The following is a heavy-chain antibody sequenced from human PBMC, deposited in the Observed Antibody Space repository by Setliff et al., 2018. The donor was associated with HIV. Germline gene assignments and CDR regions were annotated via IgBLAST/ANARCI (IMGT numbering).Heavy chain of an antibody. CDR2: IYYSGST. D-gene: IGHD3-22*01. J-gene: IGHJ6*03. CDR1: GGSISSSY. V-gene: IGHV4-59*01. CDR3: ARARTPYYYDSSAYYFNSYYMDV. Sequence: PSETLSLTCTVSGGSISSSYWSWIRQPPGKGLEWIGYIYYSGSTNYNPALKSRVTITVETSKNQFSLKLSSVTAADTAVYYCARARTPYYYDSSAYYFNSYYMDVWGKGTPVTVSS.